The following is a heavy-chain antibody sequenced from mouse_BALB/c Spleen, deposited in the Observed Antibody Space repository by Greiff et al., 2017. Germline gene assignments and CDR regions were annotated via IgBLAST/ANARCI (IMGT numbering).Heavy chain of an antibody. CDR3: ARRYGNYDAMDY. D-gene: IGHD2-10*02. CDR1: GYTFSSYW. CDR2: ILPGGGST. J-gene: IGHJ4*01. V-gene: IGHV1-9*01. Sequence: VQLQESGAELMKPGASVKISCKATGYTFSSYWIEWVKQRPGHGLEWIGEILPGGGSTNYNEKFKGKATFTADTSSNTAYMQLSSLTSEDSAVYYGARRYGNYDAMDYWGQGTSVTVSS.